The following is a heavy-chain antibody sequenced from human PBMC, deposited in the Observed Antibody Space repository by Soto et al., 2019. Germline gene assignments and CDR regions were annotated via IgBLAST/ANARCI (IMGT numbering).Heavy chain of an antibody. Sequence: GGSLRLSCAASGFTFSSYAMHWVRQAPGKGLEWVAVISYDGSNKYYADSVKGRFTISRDNSKNTLYLQMNSLRAEDTAVYYCARALAIAAAVGYYYYGMDVWGQGTTVTVSS. CDR2: ISYDGSNK. D-gene: IGHD6-13*01. J-gene: IGHJ6*02. V-gene: IGHV3-30-3*01. CDR3: ARALAIAAAVGYYYYGMDV. CDR1: GFTFSSYA.